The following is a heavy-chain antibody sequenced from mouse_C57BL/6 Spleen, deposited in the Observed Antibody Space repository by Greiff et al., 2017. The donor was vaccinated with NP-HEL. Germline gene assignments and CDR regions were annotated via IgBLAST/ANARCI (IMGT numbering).Heavy chain of an antibody. Sequence: VQLQQSGPELVKPGASVKLSCKASGYTFTSYDINWVKQRPGQGLEWIGWIYPRDGSTKYNEKFKGEATLTVDTSSSTAYMELHSLTSEDSAVYFCAKAYYYGSSPSYYAMDYWGQGTSVTVSS. D-gene: IGHD1-1*01. CDR1: GYTFTSYD. J-gene: IGHJ4*01. V-gene: IGHV1-85*01. CDR2: IYPRDGST. CDR3: AKAYYYGSSPSYYAMDY.